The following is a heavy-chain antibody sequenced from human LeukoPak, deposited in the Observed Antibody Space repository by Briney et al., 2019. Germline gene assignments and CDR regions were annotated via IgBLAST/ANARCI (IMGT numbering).Heavy chain of an antibody. CDR1: GYTLTELS. Sequence: GASVKVSCKVSGYTLTELSMHWVRQAPGKGLEWMGGFDPEDGETIYAQKFQGRVTMTEDTSTDTAYMELSGLRSEDTAVYYCATPSREIVGYYYMDVWGKGTTVTVSS. V-gene: IGHV1-24*01. J-gene: IGHJ6*03. CDR3: ATPSREIVGYYYMDV. D-gene: IGHD1-26*01. CDR2: FDPEDGET.